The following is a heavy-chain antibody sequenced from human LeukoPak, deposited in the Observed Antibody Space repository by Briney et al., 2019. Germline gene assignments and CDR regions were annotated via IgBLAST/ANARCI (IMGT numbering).Heavy chain of an antibody. J-gene: IGHJ5*02. V-gene: IGHV4-59*01. Sequence: SETLSLTCTVSGSSISSYYWSWIRQPPGKGLEWIGYIYYSGSTNYNPSLKSRVTISVDTSKNQFSLKLSSVTAADTAVYYCAREVGTTGWFDPWGQGTLVTVSS. CDR3: AREVGTTGWFDP. CDR2: IYYSGST. D-gene: IGHD1-1*01. CDR1: GSSISSYY.